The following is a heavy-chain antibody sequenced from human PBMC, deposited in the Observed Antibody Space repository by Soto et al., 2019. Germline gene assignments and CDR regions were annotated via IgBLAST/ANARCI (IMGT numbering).Heavy chain of an antibody. J-gene: IGHJ4*02. CDR2: IIPIFGTA. D-gene: IGHD2-15*01. V-gene: IGHV1-69*12. CDR1: GGTFSSYA. Sequence: QVQLVQSGAEVKKPGSSVKVSCKAAGGTFSSYAISWVRQAPGQGLEWMGGIIPIFGTANYAQKFQGRVTTTADESTSTAYMELSSLRSEDTAVYYCARCGSWVGGSCSWDYWGQGTLVTVSS. CDR3: ARCGSWVGGSCSWDY.